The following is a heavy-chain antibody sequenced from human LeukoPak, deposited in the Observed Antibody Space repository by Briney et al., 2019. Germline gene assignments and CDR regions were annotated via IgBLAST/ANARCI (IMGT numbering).Heavy chain of an antibody. CDR1: GFTFSRYD. D-gene: IGHD6-19*01. V-gene: IGHV3-13*01. CDR3: ARTKPWPNNDVFDM. Sequence: PGGSLRLSCAASGFTFSRYDMHWVRQITGEGLEWLSNSGTVGDTYYPDSVKGRFTTSRENAKNSVYLQMDSLRVGDTAVYYCARTKPWPNNDVFDMWGQGTLVIVSS. J-gene: IGHJ3*02. CDR2: SGTVGDT.